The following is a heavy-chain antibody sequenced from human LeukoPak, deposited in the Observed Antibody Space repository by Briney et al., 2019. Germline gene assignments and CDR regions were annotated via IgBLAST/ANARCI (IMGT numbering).Heavy chain of an antibody. J-gene: IGHJ4*02. Sequence: ASVKVSCKASGYTFTGYYMHWVRQAPGQGLEWMGWINPNSGGTNYAQKFQGRVTMTRDTSTSTAYMELSRLRSDDTAVYYCARGVTYYGSGKTDYWGQGTLVTVSS. CDR3: ARGVTYYGSGKTDY. V-gene: IGHV1-2*02. CDR2: INPNSGGT. CDR1: GYTFTGYY. D-gene: IGHD3-10*01.